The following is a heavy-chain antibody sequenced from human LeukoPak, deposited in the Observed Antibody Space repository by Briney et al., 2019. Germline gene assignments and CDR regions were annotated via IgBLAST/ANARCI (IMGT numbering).Heavy chain of an antibody. CDR2: ISGSGGST. J-gene: IGHJ5*02. V-gene: IGHV3-23*01. CDR1: GFTFSSYA. CDR3: AKDGLNYYDTSGYPNWFDP. D-gene: IGHD3-22*01. Sequence: GGSLRLSCAASGFTFSSYAMSWVRQAPGKGLEWVSAISGSGGSTYYADSVKGRFTISRDNSKNTLYLQMNSLRAEDTAVYYCAKDGLNYYDTSGYPNWFDPWGQGTLVTVSS.